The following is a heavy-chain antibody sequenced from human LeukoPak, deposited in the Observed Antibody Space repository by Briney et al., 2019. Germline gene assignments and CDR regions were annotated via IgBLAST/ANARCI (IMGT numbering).Heavy chain of an antibody. CDR2: IYTSGST. CDR3: ATYPIMITFGGVIAGDAFDI. D-gene: IGHD3-16*02. Sequence: SETLSLTCTVSGGSISSGSYYWSWIRQPAGKGLEWIGRIYTSGSTYYNPSLKSRVTISVDTSKNQFSLKLSSVTAADTAVYYCATYPIMITFGGVIAGDAFDIWGQGTMVTVSS. V-gene: IGHV4-61*02. J-gene: IGHJ3*02. CDR1: GGSISSGSYY.